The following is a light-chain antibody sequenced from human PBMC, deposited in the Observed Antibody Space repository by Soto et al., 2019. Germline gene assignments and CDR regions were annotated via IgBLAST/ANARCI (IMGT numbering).Light chain of an antibody. Sequence: SSELTQPPSVSVAPGKTARITCGGNNIGSKSVHWYQQKPGQAPVLVIYYDSDRPSGIPERFSGSNSGNTATLTISRVEAGDEADYYSQVWDSSSDHRVFGTGTKLTVL. V-gene: IGLV3-21*04. CDR3: QVWDSSSDHRV. CDR1: NIGSKS. J-gene: IGLJ1*01. CDR2: YDS.